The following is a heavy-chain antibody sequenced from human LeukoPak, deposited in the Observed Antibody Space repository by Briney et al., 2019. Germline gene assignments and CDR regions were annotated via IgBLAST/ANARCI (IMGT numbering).Heavy chain of an antibody. CDR2: IKQDGGQI. V-gene: IGHV3-7*01. D-gene: IGHD4-17*01. CDR1: EFTFNSYW. CDR3: ARLGARQMLEY. J-gene: IGHJ4*02. Sequence: GGSLRLSCAASEFTFNSYWMSWVRQAPGKGLEWVANIKQDGGQIYYLDSVKGRFTVSGDNAKNSLYLQMNSLRAEDTAVYYCARLGARQMLEYWGQGTLVTVSS.